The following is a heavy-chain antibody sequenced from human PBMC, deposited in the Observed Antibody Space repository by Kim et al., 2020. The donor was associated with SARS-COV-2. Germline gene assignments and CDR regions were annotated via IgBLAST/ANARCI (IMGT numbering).Heavy chain of an antibody. V-gene: IGHV4-34*01. D-gene: IGHD6-19*01. CDR3: ARVSGTSVARIYLDY. J-gene: IGHJ4*02. Sequence: SETLSLTCAVYGESFTDYYWSWIRQTPGKGLEWIGEINYRGNSVYNPSLRSRITISIDPSKKQLSLNLRSVTAADMAVYYCARVSGTSVARIYLDYWGQGVLVTVSS. CDR2: INYRGNS. CDR1: GESFTDYY.